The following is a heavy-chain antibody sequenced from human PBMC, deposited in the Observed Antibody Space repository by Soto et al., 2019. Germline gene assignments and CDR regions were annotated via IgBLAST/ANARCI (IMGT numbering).Heavy chain of an antibody. Sequence: QVQLQESGPGLVKPSGTLSLTCAASSGSIFTTNWWSWVRQSPGRGLQWIGDIYHSGSPKYNPSLKRRVSISIDKSQDRFFLNLTSVTAADTAVYYCARKPDVATAKVGGGYVFDVWGQGTMVTVSS. D-gene: IGHD3-16*01. CDR3: ARKPDVATAKVGGGYVFDV. CDR2: IYHSGSP. J-gene: IGHJ3*01. V-gene: IGHV4-4*02. CDR1: SGSIFTTNW.